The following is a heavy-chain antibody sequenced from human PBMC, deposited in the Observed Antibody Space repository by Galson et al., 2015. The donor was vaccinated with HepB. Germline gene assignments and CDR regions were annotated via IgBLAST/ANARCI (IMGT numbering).Heavy chain of an antibody. D-gene: IGHD3-16*01. V-gene: IGHV3-48*04. J-gene: IGHJ4*02. Sequence: SLRLSCAASRFILSTYSMNWVRQAPGKGLEWVSYISSSGTTIYYVDSVKGRFTISRDNAKNSLYLQMNSLRAEDTAVYYCAILGVYVLKPLDYWGQGTLVTVSS. CDR1: RFILSTYS. CDR3: AILGVYVLKPLDY. CDR2: ISSSGTTI.